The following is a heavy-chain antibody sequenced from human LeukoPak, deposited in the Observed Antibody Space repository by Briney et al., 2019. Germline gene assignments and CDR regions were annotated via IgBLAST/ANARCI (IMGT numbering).Heavy chain of an antibody. CDR2: IIPILGIA. J-gene: IGHJ4*02. D-gene: IGHD5-24*01. CDR1: GGTFSSYA. V-gene: IGHV1-69*04. CDR3: ARLRDGYNHYFDY. Sequence: SVKVSCKASGGTFSSYAISWVRQAPGQGLEWMGRIIPILGIANYAQKFQGRVTITTDESTSTAYMELSSLRSEDTAVYYCARLRDGYNHYFDYWGQGTLVTVSS.